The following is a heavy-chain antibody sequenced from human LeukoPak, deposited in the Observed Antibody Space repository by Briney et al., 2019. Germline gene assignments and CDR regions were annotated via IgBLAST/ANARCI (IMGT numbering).Heavy chain of an antibody. V-gene: IGHV4-61*02. D-gene: IGHD3-22*01. CDR3: AREVDYYDSSGYYYVFYFDY. CDR1: GGSISSGSYY. Sequence: SQTLSLTCTVSGGSISSGSYYWSWIRQPAGKGLEWIGRIYTSASTNYNPSLKSRVTISVDTSKNQFSLKLSSVTAADTAVYYCAREVDYYDSSGYYYVFYFDYWGQGTLVTVSS. J-gene: IGHJ4*02. CDR2: IYTSAST.